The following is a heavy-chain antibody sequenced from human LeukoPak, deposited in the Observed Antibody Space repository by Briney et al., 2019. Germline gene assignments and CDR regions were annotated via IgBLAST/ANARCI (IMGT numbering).Heavy chain of an antibody. J-gene: IGHJ4*02. CDR1: GFTFSSYW. CDR3: ASMWEGGY. CDR2: IKQDGSEM. Sequence: PGGSLRLSCAASGFTFSSYWMSWVRQAPGKGLEWVATIKQDGSEMNYVDSVKGRFTLSRDNAQNSLYLLMNSLRDEDAAVYFCASMWEGGYWGQGTLVTVSS. D-gene: IGHD1-26*01. V-gene: IGHV3-7*01.